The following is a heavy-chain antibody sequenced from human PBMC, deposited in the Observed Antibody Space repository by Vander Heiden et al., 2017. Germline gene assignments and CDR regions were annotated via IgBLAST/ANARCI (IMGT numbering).Heavy chain of an antibody. Sequence: QVQLVEYGAGVVQPGRSLRPSCAASGINFRNYGIHWVRQAPGKGLEWVAVLWSDGSSQFYAESVRGRFTVSSDNPKNTAFLQMNRLRGEDTAVYYCASATVAGIDYWGQGTLVAVSS. CDR3: ASATVAGIDY. CDR2: LWSDGSSQ. J-gene: IGHJ4*02. V-gene: IGHV3-33*01. D-gene: IGHD6-19*01. CDR1: GINFRNYG.